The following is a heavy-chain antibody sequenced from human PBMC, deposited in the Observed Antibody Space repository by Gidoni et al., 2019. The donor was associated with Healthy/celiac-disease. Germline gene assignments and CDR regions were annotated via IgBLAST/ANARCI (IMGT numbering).Heavy chain of an antibody. D-gene: IGHD3-22*01. CDR1: GGSISSYY. CDR2: IYYSGST. V-gene: IGHV4-59*08. CDR3: ATYYYDSSGYVDAFDI. Sequence: QVQLQESGPGLVKPSETLSLTCTVSGGSISSYYWSWIRQPPGKGLEWIGYIYYSGSTNYNPSLKSRVTISVDTSKNQFSLKLSSVTAADTAVYYCATYYYDSSGYVDAFDIWGQGTMVTVSS. J-gene: IGHJ3*02.